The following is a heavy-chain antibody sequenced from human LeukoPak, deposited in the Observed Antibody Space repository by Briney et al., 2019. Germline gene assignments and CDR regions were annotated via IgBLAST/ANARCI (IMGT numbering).Heavy chain of an antibody. D-gene: IGHD2-2*01. CDR1: RYTFTSYG. CDR2: ISAYNGNT. CDR3: ARAPPIPQLEDIVVVPAAPYDY. J-gene: IGHJ4*02. V-gene: IGHV1-18*01. Sequence: WASVKVSCKASRYTFTSYGISWVRQAPGQGLEWMGWISAYNGNTNYAQKLQGRVTMTTDTSTSTAYMELRSLRSDDTAVYYCARAPPIPQLEDIVVVPAAPYDYWGQGSMVAVCS.